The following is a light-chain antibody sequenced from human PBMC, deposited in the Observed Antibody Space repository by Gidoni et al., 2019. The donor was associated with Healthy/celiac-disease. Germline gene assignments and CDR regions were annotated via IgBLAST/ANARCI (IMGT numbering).Light chain of an antibody. Sequence: SSWLPQPPSVSLSQDSRPGSPALEMHCHKQYAYWYQQKPGQAPVLVTYKDSERPSGIPERFSGSSSGTTVTLTISGVQAEDEADYYCQSADSSGTCRVFGGGTKLTVL. J-gene: IGLJ2*01. CDR3: QSADSSGTCRV. CDR1: HCHKQY. V-gene: IGLV3-25*03. CDR2: KDS.